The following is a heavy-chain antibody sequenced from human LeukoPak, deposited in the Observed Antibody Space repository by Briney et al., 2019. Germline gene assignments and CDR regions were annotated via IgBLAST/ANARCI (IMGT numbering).Heavy chain of an antibody. CDR1: GFTFSSYD. CDR3: ARANSYGAGYYYGMDV. Sequence: GGSLRLSCAASGFTFSSYDMHWVRQATGKGLEWVSAIGTAGDTYYLGSVRGRFTISRENAKNSLYLQMNSLRAGDTAVYYCARANSYGAGYYYGMDVWGQGTTVTVSS. CDR2: IGTAGDT. D-gene: IGHD5-18*01. V-gene: IGHV3-13*01. J-gene: IGHJ6*02.